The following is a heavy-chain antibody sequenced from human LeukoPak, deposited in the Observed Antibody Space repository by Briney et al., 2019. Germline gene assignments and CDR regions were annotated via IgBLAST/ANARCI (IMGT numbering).Heavy chain of an antibody. V-gene: IGHV3-11*04. Sequence: GGSLRLSCAASGFTFSDYYMSWIRQAPGKGLDWISYISRGANTIYYADSVRGRFTISRDNAKNTLFLQMNSLRVEDTAVYYCASPNRLDYWGQGTLVTVSS. CDR1: GFTFSDYY. CDR3: ASPNRLDY. CDR2: ISRGANTI. D-gene: IGHD2/OR15-2a*01. J-gene: IGHJ4*02.